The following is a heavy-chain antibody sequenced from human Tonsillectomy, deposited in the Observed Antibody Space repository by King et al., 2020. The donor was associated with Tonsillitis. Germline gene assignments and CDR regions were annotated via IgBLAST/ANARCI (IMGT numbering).Heavy chain of an antibody. J-gene: IGHJ4*02. V-gene: IGHV3-30*18. D-gene: IGHD4-17*01. CDR2: ISYDGSNK. Sequence: VQLVESGGGVVQPGRSLRLSCAASGFTFSSYGMHWVRQAPGKGLEWVAVISYDGSNKNYADSGKGRFTIARDKYKNTLYLQMNSLRAEDTAVYYCAKDRHYGDSFDYWGRGTLVTVSS. CDR3: AKDRHYGDSFDY. CDR1: GFTFSSYG.